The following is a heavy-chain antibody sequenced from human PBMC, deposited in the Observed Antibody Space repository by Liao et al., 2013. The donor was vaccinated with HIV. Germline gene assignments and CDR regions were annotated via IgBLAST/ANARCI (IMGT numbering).Heavy chain of an antibody. J-gene: IGHJ4*02. Sequence: QLHLQESGSGLVKPSQTLSLTCAVSGDSISSGGYSWSWIRQPPGKGLEWIGYLYHDENTYYNPSLRSRVTISVDTSKNQFSLKLNSVTAADTAVYYCARLDRQLARGFDYWGQGTLVTVSS. CDR2: LYHDENT. V-gene: IGHV4-30-2*01. CDR1: GDSISSGGYS. CDR3: ARLDRQLARGFDY. D-gene: IGHD1-1*01.